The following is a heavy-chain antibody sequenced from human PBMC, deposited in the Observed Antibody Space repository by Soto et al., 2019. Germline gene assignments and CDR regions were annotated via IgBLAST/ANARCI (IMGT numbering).Heavy chain of an antibody. Sequence: QVQLVESGGGVVQPGRSLRLSCAASGFTFSSYGMHWVRQAPGKGLEWVAVIWYDGSNKYYADSVKGRFTISRANSKNTRYLQINSLRAEDTAVHYCARAVSEMATIRPQDGGQGTLVTVFS. D-gene: IGHD5-12*01. CDR2: IWYDGSNK. CDR1: GFTFSSYG. V-gene: IGHV3-33*01. J-gene: IGHJ4*02. CDR3: ARAVSEMATIRPQD.